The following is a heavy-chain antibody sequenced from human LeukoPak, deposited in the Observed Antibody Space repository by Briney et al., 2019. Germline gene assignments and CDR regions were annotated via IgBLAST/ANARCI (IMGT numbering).Heavy chain of an antibody. Sequence: GASVKVSCKASGGTFSSYAISWVRQAPGQGLEWMGRIIPIFGTANYAQKFQGRVTITADKSTSAAYMELSSLRSEDTAVYYCARAAVEMATIHFDYWGQGTLVTVSS. CDR1: GGTFSSYA. CDR2: IIPIFGTA. CDR3: ARAAVEMATIHFDY. V-gene: IGHV1-69*06. D-gene: IGHD5-24*01. J-gene: IGHJ4*02.